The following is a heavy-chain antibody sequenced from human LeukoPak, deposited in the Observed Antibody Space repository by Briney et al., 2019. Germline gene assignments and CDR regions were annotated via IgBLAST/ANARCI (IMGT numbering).Heavy chain of an antibody. CDR2: INPNSGGT. CDR1: GYTFTGYY. D-gene: IGHD3-22*01. V-gene: IGHV1-2*06. J-gene: IGHJ4*02. Sequence: SSVKVSCKASGYTFTGYYMHWVRQAPGQGLEWMGRINPNSGGTNYAQKFQGRVTMTRDTSISTAYMELSRLRSDDTAVYYCARGDMIVVLSDFDYWGQGTLVTVSS. CDR3: ARGDMIVVLSDFDY.